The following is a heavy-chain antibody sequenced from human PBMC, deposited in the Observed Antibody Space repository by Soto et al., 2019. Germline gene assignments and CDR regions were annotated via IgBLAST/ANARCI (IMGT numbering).Heavy chain of an antibody. CDR1: GFTFSSYG. Sequence: QVQLVESGGGVVQPGRSLRLSCAASGFTFSSYGMHWVRQAPGKGLERVAVIWYDGSNKYYADSVKGRFTISRDNSNNTLYLQMNSLRAEDTAVYYCASDQNDYGDYYFDYWGQGTLVTVSS. CDR2: IWYDGSNK. CDR3: ASDQNDYGDYYFDY. V-gene: IGHV3-33*01. D-gene: IGHD4-17*01. J-gene: IGHJ4*02.